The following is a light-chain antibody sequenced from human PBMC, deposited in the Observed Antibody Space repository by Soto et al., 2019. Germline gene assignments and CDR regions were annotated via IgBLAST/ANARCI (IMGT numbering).Light chain of an antibody. CDR3: SSYTSSSTPFL. CDR2: DVT. Sequence: QSALTQPASVSGSPGQSITMSCTGTSSDIGGYHYVSWYQQHPGKAPKLMIYDVTNRPSGVSNRFSGSKSGNTASLTISGLQAEDEADYYCSSYTSSSTPFLFGTGTKLTVL. J-gene: IGLJ1*01. V-gene: IGLV2-14*01. CDR1: SSDIGGYHY.